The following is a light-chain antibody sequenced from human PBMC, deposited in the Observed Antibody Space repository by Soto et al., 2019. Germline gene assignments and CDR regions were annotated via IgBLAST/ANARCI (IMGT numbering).Light chain of an antibody. CDR2: GAS. Sequence: EIVMTQSPATLSVSPGERATLSCRASQSVTSNLAWYQQKPGQAPRLLISGASTRAAGISDRFRGSGSGTEFTLTISSLRSEESAIYYCQRYFEWPPMTFGQGTKVDIK. V-gene: IGKV3-15*01. CDR1: QSVTSN. J-gene: IGKJ1*01. CDR3: QRYFEWPPMT.